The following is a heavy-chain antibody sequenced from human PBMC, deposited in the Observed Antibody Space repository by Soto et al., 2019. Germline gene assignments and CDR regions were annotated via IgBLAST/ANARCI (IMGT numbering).Heavy chain of an antibody. V-gene: IGHV4-39*01. CDR3: ASQHYYDSSGYYVVY. CDR1: GGSISSNIYY. CDR2: IHYSGST. Sequence: XXTLSLPFTVSGGSISSNIYYWGCIRQPPGKGLEWIGNIHYSGSTYYDSSLKSRVTISVDTSKNQFSLKLSSVTEADTAVYYCASQHYYDSSGYYVVYWGQGTLVTVS. J-gene: IGHJ4*02. D-gene: IGHD3-22*01.